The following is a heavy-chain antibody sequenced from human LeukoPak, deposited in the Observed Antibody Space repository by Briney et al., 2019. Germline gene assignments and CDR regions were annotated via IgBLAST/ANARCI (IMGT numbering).Heavy chain of an antibody. Sequence: PGGSLRLSCAASGLTFSSHWMHWVRQAPGKGLVWVSRITNDGSSTTYADSVKGRFTISRDNAKNMLYLQVNSLRAEDTAVYYCAKTIYGDYGFIDYWGQGTLVTVSS. CDR3: AKTIYGDYGFIDY. J-gene: IGHJ4*02. D-gene: IGHD4-17*01. CDR1: GLTFSSHW. V-gene: IGHV3-74*01. CDR2: ITNDGSST.